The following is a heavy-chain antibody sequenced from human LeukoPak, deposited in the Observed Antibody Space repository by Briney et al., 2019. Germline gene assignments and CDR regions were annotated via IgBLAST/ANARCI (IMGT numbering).Heavy chain of an antibody. CDR3: ARGTGFEMATIRGYYFDY. J-gene: IGHJ4*02. CDR2: IYTSGST. Sequence: PSETLSLTCTVSGGSISSYYWSWIRQPAGKGLEWIGRIYTSGSTNYNPSLKSRVTMSVDTSKNQFSLKLSSVTAADTAVYYCARGTGFEMATIRGYYFDYWGQGTLVTVSS. D-gene: IGHD5-24*01. CDR1: GGSISSYY. V-gene: IGHV4-4*07.